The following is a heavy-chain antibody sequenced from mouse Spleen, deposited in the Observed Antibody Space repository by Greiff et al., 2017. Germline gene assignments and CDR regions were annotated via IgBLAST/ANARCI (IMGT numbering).Heavy chain of an antibody. CDR3: TGGLLDLRRDDY. J-gene: IGHJ2*01. D-gene: IGHD2-3*01. CDR2: IYPGNSDT. CDR1: GYTFTSYW. Sequence: EVQLQQSGAELAKPGASVKLSCKASGYTFTSYWMHWVKQRPGQGLEWIGAIYPGNSDTSYNQKFKGKAKLTAVTSASTAYMELSSLTNEDSAVYYCTGGLLDLRRDDYWGQGTTLTVSS. V-gene: IGHV1-5*01.